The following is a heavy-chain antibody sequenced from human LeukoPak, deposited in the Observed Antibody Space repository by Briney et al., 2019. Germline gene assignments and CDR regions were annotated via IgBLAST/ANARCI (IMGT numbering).Heavy chain of an antibody. J-gene: IGHJ4*02. Sequence: ASVKVSCKASGYTFTKYGISWVRQAPGQGLEWMGWISAYNGNTNYAQKLQGRVTMTTDTSTSTAFTELRSLRSGDTAVYYCAREPLVVGATVDYWGQGTLVTVSS. CDR1: GYTFTKYG. CDR3: AREPLVVGATVDY. CDR2: ISAYNGNT. V-gene: IGHV1-18*01. D-gene: IGHD1-26*01.